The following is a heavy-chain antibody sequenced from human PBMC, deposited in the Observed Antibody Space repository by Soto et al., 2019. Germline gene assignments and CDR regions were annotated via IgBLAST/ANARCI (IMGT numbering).Heavy chain of an antibody. CDR3: TTVVVVVAALVDY. CDR1: GFTFSNAW. CDR2: IKSKTDGGTT. J-gene: IGHJ4*02. V-gene: IGHV3-15*01. D-gene: IGHD2-15*01. Sequence: EVQLVESGGGLVQPGGSLRLSCAASGFTFSNAWMSWVRQAPGKGLEWVGRIKSKTDGGTTDYAAPVKGRFTISRDDSKNTLYLQMNSLKTEDTAVYYCTTVVVVVAALVDYWGQGTLVTVSS.